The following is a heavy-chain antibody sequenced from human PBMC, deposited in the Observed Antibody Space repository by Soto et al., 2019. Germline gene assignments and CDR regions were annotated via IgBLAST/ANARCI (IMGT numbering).Heavy chain of an antibody. D-gene: IGHD3-10*01. CDR3: ARRDGYYGSRGWCDS. CDR2: VYYNENT. CDR1: GGSISSFTYY. Sequence: SETLSLTCSVSGGSISSFTYYWGWIRQPPGKGLEWIGTVYYNENTYYNPSLKSRVTITVDTAKNQFSLNLRSVTAADTAMYFCARRDGYYGSRGWCDSWGPGTLVTVSS. J-gene: IGHJ5*01. V-gene: IGHV4-39*01.